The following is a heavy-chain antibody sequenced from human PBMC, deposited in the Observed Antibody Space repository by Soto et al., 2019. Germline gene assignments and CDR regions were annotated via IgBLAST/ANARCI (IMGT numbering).Heavy chain of an antibody. Sequence: EVQLVESGGGLVHPGRSLRLSCVVSGFTFDDYAMHWVRQAPGKGLEWDSGISWNSGIIAYADSVKGRFTISRDNAKNSLKLQKNSLRDEDTAFYYCAKAKRQGSGWWNYIDSWGQGTRVTVSS. CDR3: AKAKRQGSGWWNYIDS. CDR1: GFTFDDYA. CDR2: ISWNSGII. V-gene: IGHV3-9*01. J-gene: IGHJ4*02. D-gene: IGHD6-19*01.